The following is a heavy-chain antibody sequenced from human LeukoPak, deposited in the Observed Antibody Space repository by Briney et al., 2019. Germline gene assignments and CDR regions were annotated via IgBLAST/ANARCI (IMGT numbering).Heavy chain of an antibody. CDR2: ISSSGSTI. J-gene: IGHJ4*02. CDR1: GFTFSSYE. V-gene: IGHV3-48*03. CDR3: ARAPKYCGGDCYYNS. D-gene: IGHD2-21*02. Sequence: AGGSLRLSCAASGFTFSSYERNWVRQAPGKGLEGGSYISSSGSTIYYADSVKGRFTISRDNAKNSLYLQMNSLRAEDTAVYYCARAPKYCGGDCYYNSWGQGTLVTVSS.